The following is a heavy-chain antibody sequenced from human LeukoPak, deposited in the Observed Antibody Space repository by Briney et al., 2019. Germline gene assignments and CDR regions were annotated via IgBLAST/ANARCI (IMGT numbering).Heavy chain of an antibody. V-gene: IGHV3-21*01. Sequence: PGGSLRLSCAASGFTFSTYSMNWVRQAPGEGLEWVASINSRSSYIYYADSVKGRFTISRDNAKNSLYLQMNSLRAEDTTVYYCAKAARPGFGYYYYGMDVWGQGTTVTVSS. CDR2: INSRSSYI. CDR1: GFTFSTYS. CDR3: AKAARPGFGYYYYGMDV. J-gene: IGHJ6*02. D-gene: IGHD3-10*01.